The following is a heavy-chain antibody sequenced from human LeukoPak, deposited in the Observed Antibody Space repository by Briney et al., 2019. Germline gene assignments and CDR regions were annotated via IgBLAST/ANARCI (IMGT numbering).Heavy chain of an antibody. CDR3: ARRYYYDSSGYYAPVWDY. V-gene: IGHV3-23*01. D-gene: IGHD3-22*01. CDR2: ISGSGGST. CDR1: GFTFRSYA. J-gene: IGHJ4*02. Sequence: GGSLRLSCAASGFTFRSYAMSWVRQAPGKGLEWVSPISGSGGSTYYADPVKGRFTISRDNSKNTLYLQMNSLRAEDTAVYYCARRYYYDSSGYYAPVWDYWGQGTLVTVSS.